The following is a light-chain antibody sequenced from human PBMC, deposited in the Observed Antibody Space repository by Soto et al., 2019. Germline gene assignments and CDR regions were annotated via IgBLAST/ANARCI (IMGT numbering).Light chain of an antibody. CDR1: QSVSSN. CDR2: GAS. Sequence: EIVMTQSPVTLSVSPGERATLSCRASQSVSSNLAWYQQKPGQAPRLLMSGASTRATGIPARFSGSGSGTDFTLTISSLQSEDLAVYYCQQYNNWPLTFGGGTKVDIK. CDR3: QQYNNWPLT. J-gene: IGKJ4*01. V-gene: IGKV3-15*01.